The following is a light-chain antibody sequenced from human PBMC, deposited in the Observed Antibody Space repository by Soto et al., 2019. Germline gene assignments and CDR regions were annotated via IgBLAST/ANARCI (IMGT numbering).Light chain of an antibody. Sequence: QSALTQPASVSGSPGQSITISCTGSSSDVGGYDYVSWYQHHPGKAPKLMIHDVSNRPSGVSNRFSGSKSGNTASLTISGLQAEDEADYYCSSYTSSSTHYVFGTGTKLTVL. V-gene: IGLV2-14*03. J-gene: IGLJ1*01. CDR1: SSDVGGYDY. CDR3: SSYTSSSTHYV. CDR2: DVS.